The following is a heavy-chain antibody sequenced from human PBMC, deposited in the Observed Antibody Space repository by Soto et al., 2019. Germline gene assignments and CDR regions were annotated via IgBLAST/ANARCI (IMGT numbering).Heavy chain of an antibody. CDR1: GYTFTSYG. Sequence: ASVKVSCKASGYTFTSYGISWVRQAPGQGLEWMGWISAYNGNTNYAQKLQGRVTMTTDTSTSTAYMELRSLRSDDTAVYYCATVPQSRDGYNYPYYYYGMDVWGQGTTVTVSS. J-gene: IGHJ6*02. CDR2: ISAYNGNT. V-gene: IGHV1-18*01. CDR3: ATVPQSRDGYNYPYYYYGMDV. D-gene: IGHD5-12*01.